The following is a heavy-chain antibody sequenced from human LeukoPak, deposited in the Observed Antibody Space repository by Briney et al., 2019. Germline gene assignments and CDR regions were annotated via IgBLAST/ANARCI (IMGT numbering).Heavy chain of an antibody. V-gene: IGHV1-3*04. CDR3: ARGGSSGYHYGAYFDY. J-gene: IGHJ4*02. D-gene: IGHD3-22*01. CDR1: GYTFITYA. CDR2: INTDTGNT. Sequence: ASVKVSCKASGYTFITYAMHWVRQAPGQRLEWMGWINTDTGNTKYSQKFQGRVTITRDTSASTAYMDLSSLRSEDTAVYYCARGGSSGYHYGAYFDYWGRGTLVTVSS.